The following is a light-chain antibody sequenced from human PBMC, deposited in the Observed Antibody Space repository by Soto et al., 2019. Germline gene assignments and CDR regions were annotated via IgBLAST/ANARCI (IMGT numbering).Light chain of an antibody. V-gene: IGLV2-18*01. Sequence: QSALTQPPSVSGSPGQSVTISCTGTSSDVGSYNRVSWYQQPPGTAPKLMIYEVSNRPSGAPDRFSGSKSGNTASLTISGLQAEDEADYYCSLYTSSSTFYVFGTGTKVTV. CDR1: SSDVGSYNR. CDR2: EVS. CDR3: SLYTSSSTFYV. J-gene: IGLJ1*01.